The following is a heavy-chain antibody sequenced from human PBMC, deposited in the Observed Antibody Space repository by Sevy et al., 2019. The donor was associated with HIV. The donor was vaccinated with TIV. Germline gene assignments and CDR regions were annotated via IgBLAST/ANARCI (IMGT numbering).Heavy chain of an antibody. Sequence: SETLSLTCTVSSGSITSLYWNWIRQPPGKGLEWIANIYYNGHINYNPSLKSRVTLSLDTPKNQFSLRLGSVTAADTAMYYCAGENAWGRGYSWGQGTLVTVSS. J-gene: IGHJ4*02. CDR2: IYYNGHI. CDR1: SGSITSLY. V-gene: IGHV4-59*08. D-gene: IGHD1-26*01. CDR3: AGENAWGRGYS.